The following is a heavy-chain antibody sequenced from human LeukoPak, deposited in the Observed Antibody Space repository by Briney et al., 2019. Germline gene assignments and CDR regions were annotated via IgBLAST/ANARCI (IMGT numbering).Heavy chain of an antibody. CDR1: GFTFSSYS. D-gene: IGHD3-10*01. V-gene: IGHV3-21*01. J-gene: IGHJ4*02. CDR3: ASLGTGSGSYSSDY. CDR2: ISSSSSYI. Sequence: GGSLRLSCAASGFTFSSYSMNWGRQAPGKGLEWVSSISSSSSYIYYADSVKGRFTISRDNAKNSLYLQMNSLRAEDTAVYYCASLGTGSGSYSSDYWGQGTLVTVSS.